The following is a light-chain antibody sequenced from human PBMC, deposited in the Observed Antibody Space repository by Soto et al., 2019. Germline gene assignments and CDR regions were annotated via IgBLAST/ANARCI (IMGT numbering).Light chain of an antibody. J-gene: IGKJ1*01. CDR1: QSVSSN. Sequence: EIVMTQSPATLSVSPGERATLSCRASQSVSSNLAWYQQKHGQAPRLLIYDASNTATGIPARFSGSGSGTDLTLTISRLEPEDFVVFYCYQYGSTPPTFGQGTKVDIK. CDR3: YQYGSTPPT. V-gene: IGKV3-20*01. CDR2: DAS.